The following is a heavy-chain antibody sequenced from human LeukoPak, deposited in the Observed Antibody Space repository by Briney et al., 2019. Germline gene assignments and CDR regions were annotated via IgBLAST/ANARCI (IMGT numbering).Heavy chain of an antibody. CDR3: ARDQLDTAMVDY. CDR1: GGSISSSSYY. D-gene: IGHD5-18*01. J-gene: IGHJ4*02. V-gene: IGHV4-39*07. Sequence: PSETLSLTCTVSGGSISSSSYYWGWIRQPPGKGLEWIGSIYYSGSTYYNPSLKSRVTISVDTSKNQFSLKLSSVTAADTAVYYCARDQLDTAMVDYWGQGTLVTVSS. CDR2: IYYSGST.